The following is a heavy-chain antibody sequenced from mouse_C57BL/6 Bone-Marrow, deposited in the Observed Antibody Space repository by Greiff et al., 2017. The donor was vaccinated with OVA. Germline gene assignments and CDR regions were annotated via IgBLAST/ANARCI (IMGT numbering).Heavy chain of an antibody. CDR1: GFNIKDDY. Sequence: EVKVVESGAELVRPGASVKLSCTASGFNIKDDYMHWVKQRPEQGLEWIGWIDPENGDTEYASKFQGKATITADTSSNTAYLQLSSLTSEDTAVYYCTTMRYGNYVAYWGQGTLVTVSA. D-gene: IGHD2-1*01. V-gene: IGHV14-4*01. J-gene: IGHJ3*01. CDR2: IDPENGDT. CDR3: TTMRYGNYVAY.